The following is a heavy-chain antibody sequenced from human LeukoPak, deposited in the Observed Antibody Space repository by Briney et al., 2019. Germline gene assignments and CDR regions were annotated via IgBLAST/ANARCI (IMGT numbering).Heavy chain of an antibody. CDR3: ARVSGSYTPKGAFDI. V-gene: IGHV4-59*01. D-gene: IGHD1-26*01. CDR2: IYYIGST. CDR1: GGSISSYY. Sequence: KPSETLSLTCTVSGGSISSYYWSWIRQPPGKGLEWIGYIYYIGSTNYNPSLKSRATISVDTSKNQFSLKLSSVTAADTAVYYCARVSGSYTPKGAFDIWGQGTMVTVSS. J-gene: IGHJ3*02.